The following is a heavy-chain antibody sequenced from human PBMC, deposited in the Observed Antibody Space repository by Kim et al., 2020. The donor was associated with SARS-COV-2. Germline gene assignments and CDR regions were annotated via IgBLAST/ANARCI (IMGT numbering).Heavy chain of an antibody. CDR1: GFNFREYW. J-gene: IGHJ4*02. CDR3: ARGGSYSFEY. V-gene: IGHV3-7*01. CDR2: LNEDGSEK. D-gene: IGHD5-12*01. Sequence: GGSLRLSCAASGFNFREYWMRWVRQSPGKGLEWVADLNEDGSEKFYMDSVRGRFTISRDNAKNSLFLQMNSLRAEDAALYYCARGGSYSFEYWGQGSLVTASS.